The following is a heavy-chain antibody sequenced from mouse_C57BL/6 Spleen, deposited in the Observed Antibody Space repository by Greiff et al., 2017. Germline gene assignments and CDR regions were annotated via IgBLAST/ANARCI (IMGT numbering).Heavy chain of an antibody. CDR1: GYSITSGYY. CDR2: RSYDGSN. CDR3: ARVGDYGSSYDY. J-gene: IGHJ2*01. Sequence: ESGPGLVKPSQSLSLTCSVTGYSITSGYYWNWLRQFPGNKLEWMGYRSYDGSNNYNPSLKNRISITRDTSKNHFFLKLNSVTTEDTATYYCARVGDYGSSYDYWGQGTTLTVSS. V-gene: IGHV3-6*01. D-gene: IGHD1-1*01.